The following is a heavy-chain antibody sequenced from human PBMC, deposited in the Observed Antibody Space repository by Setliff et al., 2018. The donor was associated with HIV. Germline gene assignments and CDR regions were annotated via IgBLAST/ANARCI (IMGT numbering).Heavy chain of an antibody. CDR2: IYYSENT. V-gene: IGHV4-31*03. J-gene: IGHJ6*03. CDR3: ARVNYDSTGYYYYYYMDV. CDR1: GASMRSGGYY. D-gene: IGHD3-22*01. Sequence: TSETLSLTCTVSGASMRSGGYYWSWIRQHPGKGLEWIGYIYYSENTYYNPSLKSRVTLSIDTSKNQFSLNLTSVTAADTAVYYCARVNYDSTGYYYYYYMDVWGRGTTVTVSS.